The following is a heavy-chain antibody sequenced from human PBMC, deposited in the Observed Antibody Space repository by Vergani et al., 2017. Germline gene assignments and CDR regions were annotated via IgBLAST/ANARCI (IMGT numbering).Heavy chain of an antibody. Sequence: EVQLVESGGGLVQPGGSLKLSCAASGFTFSGSAMHWVRQASGKGLEWVGRIRSKANSYATAYAASVKGRFTISRDDSKNTAYLQMNSLRAEDTAVYYCARGGYSSSWYEPDYWGQGTLVTVSS. V-gene: IGHV3-73*01. J-gene: IGHJ4*02. CDR3: ARGGYSSSWYEPDY. CDR1: GFTFSGSA. D-gene: IGHD6-13*01. CDR2: IRSKANSYAT.